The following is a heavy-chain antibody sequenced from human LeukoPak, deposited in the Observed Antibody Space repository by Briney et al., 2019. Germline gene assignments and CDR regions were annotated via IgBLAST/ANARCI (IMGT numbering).Heavy chain of an antibody. J-gene: IGHJ4*02. CDR3: ASTGNYYFHY. CDR2: IYSGGST. V-gene: IGHV3-53*01. D-gene: IGHD1-14*01. Sequence: PWGSPVPPLACLGFTRKHSYMNLVRPAPGKGLEWVSVIYSGGSTYYADSVKGRLTISRDNSKHTLYLQMNSLIPEDTAVYFCASTGNYYFHYWGQGTLVTVSS. CDR1: FTRKHSY.